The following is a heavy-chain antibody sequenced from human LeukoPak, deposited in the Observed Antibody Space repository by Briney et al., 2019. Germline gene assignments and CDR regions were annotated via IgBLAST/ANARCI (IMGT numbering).Heavy chain of an antibody. CDR1: GGSISSYY. J-gene: IGHJ6*02. CDR2: TYYSGST. D-gene: IGHD4-17*01. CDR3: ARESGGGDYGDYYYYYGMDV. Sequence: SETLSLTCTVSGGSISSYYWSWIRPPPWKGLEWIGYTYYSGSTNYNPSLKSRVTISVDTSKNQFSLKLSSVTAADTAVYYCARESGGGDYGDYYYYYGMDVWGQGTTVTVSS. V-gene: IGHV4-59*01.